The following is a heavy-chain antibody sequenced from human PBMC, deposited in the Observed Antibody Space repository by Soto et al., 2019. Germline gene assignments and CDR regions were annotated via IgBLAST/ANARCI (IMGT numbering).Heavy chain of an antibody. J-gene: IGHJ4*02. D-gene: IGHD5-12*01. CDR3: AKGKGKWNTYDGYFDH. CDR1: GITFSSYA. V-gene: IGHV3-23*01. Sequence: EVQLLESGGGLVQPGGSLRLSCEASGITFSSYAMSWVRQAPGKGLEWVSTSGGSGGSTYDADSVKGRFTISRDNSKNTLYLQMNSLRAEDTALYYCAKGKGKWNTYDGYFDHWGPGTLVTVSS. CDR2: SGGSGGST.